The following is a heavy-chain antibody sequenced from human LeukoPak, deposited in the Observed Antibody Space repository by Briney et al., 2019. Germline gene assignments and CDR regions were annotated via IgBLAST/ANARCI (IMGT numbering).Heavy chain of an antibody. CDR1: GASTTSYY. D-gene: IGHD3-22*01. J-gene: IGHJ4*02. CDR2: IYSDGTT. Sequence: PSETLSLTCSVSGASTTSYYRNWIRQAPGKGLEWIGYIYSDGTTSYSPSLRSRVTISIDTSRNQFSPKLSSVTAADAAVYYCARDTRSYDTSGYYYIDYWGQGALVTVSS. CDR3: ARDTRSYDTSGYYYIDY. V-gene: IGHV4-59*01.